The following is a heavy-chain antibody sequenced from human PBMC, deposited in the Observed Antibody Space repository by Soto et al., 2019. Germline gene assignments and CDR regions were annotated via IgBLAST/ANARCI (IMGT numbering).Heavy chain of an antibody. CDR3: ARDARPKRTGPADY. Sequence: ASLKVSCKKSGYAITSIGLGWLRKAPGQGLEWMGWISAYNGNTNYAQKLQGRVTMTTDTSTSTAYMELRSLRSDDTAVYYRARDARPKRTGPADYWGKGTLVTVSS. CDR2: ISAYNGNT. CDR1: GYAITSIG. J-gene: IGHJ4*02. V-gene: IGHV1-18*01. D-gene: IGHD6-25*01.